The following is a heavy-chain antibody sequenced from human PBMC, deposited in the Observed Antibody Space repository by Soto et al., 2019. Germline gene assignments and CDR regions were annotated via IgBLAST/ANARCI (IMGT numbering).Heavy chain of an antibody. V-gene: IGHV1-58*01. D-gene: IGHD4-17*01. CDR3: AAASYGDYPSYYYYGMDV. Sequence: QMQLVQSGPEVKKPGTSVKVSCKASGFTFTSSAVQWVRQARGQRLEWIGWIVVGSGNTNYAQKFQERVTITRDMSTSTAYMELSSLRSEDTAVYYCAAASYGDYPSYYYYGMDVWGQGTTVTVSS. CDR1: GFTFTSSA. CDR2: IVVGSGNT. J-gene: IGHJ6*02.